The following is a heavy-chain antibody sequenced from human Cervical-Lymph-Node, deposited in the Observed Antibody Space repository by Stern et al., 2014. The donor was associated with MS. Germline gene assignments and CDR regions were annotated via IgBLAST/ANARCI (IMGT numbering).Heavy chain of an antibody. V-gene: IGHV3-23*04. J-gene: IGHJ4*02. CDR1: GFTFSSYA. CDR2: ISGSGGNT. D-gene: IGHD2-15*01. Sequence: EMQLVESGGGLVQPGGSLRLSCAASGFTFSSYAMSWVRQAPGKGLEWISGISGSGGNTYYANSVKGRFTISRDNSKNTLYLQMSSLRAEDTAEYYCAKEGRLGYCSGGSCYPIYWGQGTLVTVSS. CDR3: AKEGRLGYCSGGSCYPIY.